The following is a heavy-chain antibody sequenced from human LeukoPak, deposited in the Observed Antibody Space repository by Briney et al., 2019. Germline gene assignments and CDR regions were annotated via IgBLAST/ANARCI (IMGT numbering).Heavy chain of an antibody. D-gene: IGHD3-10*01. V-gene: IGHV4-39*07. Sequence: SETLSLTCTVSGGSIISSSYYWGWIRQPPGKGLEWIGSIYYSGSTYYNPSLKSRVTISVDTSKNQFSLKLSSVTAADTAVYYCARERYYYGSGSYWYWGQGTLVTVSS. J-gene: IGHJ4*02. CDR2: IYYSGST. CDR1: GGSIISSSYY. CDR3: ARERYYYGSGSYWY.